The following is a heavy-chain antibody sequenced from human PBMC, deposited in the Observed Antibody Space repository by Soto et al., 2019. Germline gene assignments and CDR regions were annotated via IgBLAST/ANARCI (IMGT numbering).Heavy chain of an antibody. Sequence: QLQLQESGSGLVKPSETLSLTCIVSNGSISSRSSYWGWIRQTPGKGLVWIGSIYYIGNTYYNPSLKNRATISIDRSNTQFSRQMNSVTAADKDVYFCGGQDCGAKGYYFETWGRGAMLTVSS. V-gene: IGHV4-39*01. CDR2: IYYIGNT. J-gene: IGHJ4*02. CDR3: GGQDCGAKGYYFET. CDR1: NGSISSRSSY. D-gene: IGHD4-17*01.